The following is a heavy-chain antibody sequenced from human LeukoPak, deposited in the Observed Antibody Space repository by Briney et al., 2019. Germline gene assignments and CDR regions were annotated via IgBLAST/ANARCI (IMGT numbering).Heavy chain of an antibody. J-gene: IGHJ4*02. CDR2: INPNSGGT. Sequence: ASVKVSCKATGYTFTGYYMHWVRQAPGQGLEWMGWINPNSGGTNYAQKFQGRVTMTRDTSISTAYVELSRLRSDDTAVYYCARAVDTAMVDFDYWGQGTLVTVSS. V-gene: IGHV1-2*02. D-gene: IGHD5-18*01. CDR1: GYTFTGYY. CDR3: ARAVDTAMVDFDY.